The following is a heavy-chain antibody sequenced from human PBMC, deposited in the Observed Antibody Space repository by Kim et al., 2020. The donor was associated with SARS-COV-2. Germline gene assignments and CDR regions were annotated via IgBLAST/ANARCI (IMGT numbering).Heavy chain of an antibody. CDR3: ARAQPRYYDILTGYYEGRYYYGMDV. Sequence: GWSLRLSCAASGFTFSSYSMNWVRQAPGKGLEWVSYISSSSSTIYYADSVKGRFTISRDNAKNSLYLQMNSLRDEDTAVYYCARAQPRYYDILTGYYEGRYYYGMDVWGQGTTVTVSS. CDR2: ISSSSSTI. D-gene: IGHD3-9*01. CDR1: GFTFSSYS. V-gene: IGHV3-48*02. J-gene: IGHJ6*02.